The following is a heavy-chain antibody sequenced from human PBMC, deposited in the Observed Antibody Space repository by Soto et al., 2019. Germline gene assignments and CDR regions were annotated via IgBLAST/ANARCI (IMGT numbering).Heavy chain of an antibody. CDR3: AREMTTRGMDV. J-gene: IGHJ6*02. Sequence: ASVKVSCKTSGYAFTTYYIHWVRQAPGQGLEWMGMVNPSGGSTNHAQKFQGRVTMTSDTSTSTVYMELSRLRSEDTAVYYCAREMTTRGMDVWGQGTTVNVSS. CDR1: GYAFTTYY. CDR2: VNPSGGST. V-gene: IGHV1-46*01. D-gene: IGHD1-1*01.